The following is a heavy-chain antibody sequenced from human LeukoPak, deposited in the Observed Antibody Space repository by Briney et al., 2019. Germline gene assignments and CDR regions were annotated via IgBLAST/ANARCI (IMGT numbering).Heavy chain of an antibody. Sequence: RPSETLSLTCTVSGGSISSYYWSWIRRPPAKGLECTGYIYYSGSTNYNPSLKSRVTISVDTSKNQFSLKLSSVTAADTAVYYCAIGAVAGSHAFDIWAKGQWSPSLQ. CDR1: GGSISSYY. J-gene: IGHJ3*02. D-gene: IGHD6-19*01. CDR3: AIGAVAGSHAFDI. V-gene: IGHV4-59*13. CDR2: IYYSGST.